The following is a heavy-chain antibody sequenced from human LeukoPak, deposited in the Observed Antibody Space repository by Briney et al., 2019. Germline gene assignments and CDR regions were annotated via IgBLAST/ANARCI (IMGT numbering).Heavy chain of an antibody. D-gene: IGHD6-13*01. Sequence: AGGSLRLSCAASGFTFSNYWMSWVRQAPGKGLEYVANIKQDGSEKYYVDSLKGRFTISRDNAKNSLYLQMNSLRAEDTAVYYCASQYGSRWYEYFHHWGQGTLVTVSS. CDR1: GFTFSNYW. J-gene: IGHJ1*01. CDR3: ASQYGSRWYEYFHH. V-gene: IGHV3-7*01. CDR2: IKQDGSEK.